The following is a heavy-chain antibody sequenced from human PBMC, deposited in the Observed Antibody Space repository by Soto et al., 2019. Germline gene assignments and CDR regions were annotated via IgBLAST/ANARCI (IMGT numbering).Heavy chain of an antibody. J-gene: IGHJ4*02. CDR2: ISAYYGNT. Sequence: ASVKVSCKASGGTFSSYAISWVRQAPGQGLEWMGWISAYYGNTNYAQKLQGRVTMTTDTSTSTAYMELRSLRSDDTAVYYCARVGYYGSGSSLDYWGQGTLVTVSS. D-gene: IGHD3-10*01. V-gene: IGHV1-18*01. CDR3: ARVGYYGSGSSLDY. CDR1: GGTFSSYA.